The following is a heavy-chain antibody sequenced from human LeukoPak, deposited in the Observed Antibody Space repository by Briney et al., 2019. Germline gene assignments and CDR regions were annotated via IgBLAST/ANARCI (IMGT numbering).Heavy chain of an antibody. CDR2: IRSDASDK. D-gene: IGHD1-1*01. V-gene: IGHV3-30*02. J-gene: IGHJ4*02. CDR3: ARDSNGWSDPRLDY. CDR1: GFTFGSHG. Sequence: PGGSLRLSCAASGFTFGSHGMHWVRQAPGMGLEWVAFIRSDASDKYYVDSMKGRFTISRDNSKNTLYLQMNSLRVEDTAVYFCARDSNGWSDPRLDYRGQGTLVTVSS.